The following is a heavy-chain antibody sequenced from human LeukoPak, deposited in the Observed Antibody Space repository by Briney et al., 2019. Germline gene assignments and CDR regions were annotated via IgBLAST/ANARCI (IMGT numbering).Heavy chain of an antibody. CDR1: GGSFSGYY. Sequence: SETLSLTCAVYGGSFSGYYWSWIRQPPGKGLEWIGEINHSGSTNYNPSLKSRVTISVDTSKNQFSLKLSSVTAADTAVYYCVRGLNRQLVEDYWGQGTLVTVSS. V-gene: IGHV4-34*01. CDR2: INHSGST. D-gene: IGHD6-6*01. J-gene: IGHJ4*02. CDR3: VRGLNRQLVEDY.